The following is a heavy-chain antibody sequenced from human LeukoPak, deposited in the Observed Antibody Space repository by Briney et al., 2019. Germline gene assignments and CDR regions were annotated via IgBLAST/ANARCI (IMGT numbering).Heavy chain of an antibody. J-gene: IGHJ4*02. V-gene: IGHV3-53*01. CDR3: TRHGVAGDY. CDR2: IYSGGST. D-gene: IGHD2-8*01. Sequence: GGSLRLSCAPSGFIVSNNYMTWVRQAPGKGLEWVSVIYSGGSTYYADSVKGRFTISRDDSKNTAYLQMNSLKTEDTAVYYCTRHGVAGDYWGQGTLVTVSS. CDR1: GFIVSNNY.